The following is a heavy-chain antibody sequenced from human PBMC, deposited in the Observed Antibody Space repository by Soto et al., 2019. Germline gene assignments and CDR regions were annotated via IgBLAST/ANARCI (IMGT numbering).Heavy chain of an antibody. Sequence: QVQLQESGPGLVKPSETLSLTCTVSGDSISINSWSWIRQPPGKALEWIGCIYYSGTTNYNSSLKSRGTISVDTSKNQFSVKLTSVTAADTAVYYCARVRDPYWYFDLWGRGTLVTVSS. CDR1: GDSISINS. CDR3: ARVRDPYWYFDL. V-gene: IGHV4-59*01. J-gene: IGHJ2*01. CDR2: IYYSGTT.